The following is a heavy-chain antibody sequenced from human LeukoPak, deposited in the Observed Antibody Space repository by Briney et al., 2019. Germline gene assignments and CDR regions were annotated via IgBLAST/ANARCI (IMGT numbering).Heavy chain of an antibody. CDR2: IYYSGST. D-gene: IGHD6-6*01. V-gene: IGHV4-39*01. CDR3: ATLAYSSSSGGWFDP. CDR1: GGSISSSSYY. Sequence: SETLSLTCTVSGGSISSSSYYWGWIRQPPGKGLEWIGSIYYSGSTYYNPSLKSRVTISVDTSKNQFSLKLSSVTAADTAVYYCATLAYSSSSGGWFDPWGQGTLVTVSS. J-gene: IGHJ5*02.